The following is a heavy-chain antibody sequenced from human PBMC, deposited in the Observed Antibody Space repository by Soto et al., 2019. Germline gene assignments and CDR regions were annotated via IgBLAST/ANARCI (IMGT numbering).Heavy chain of an antibody. V-gene: IGHV3-33*01. J-gene: IGHJ4*02. D-gene: IGHD1-26*01. CDR3: ARQWEVVFDY. Sequence: QVQLVESGGGVVPPGKSLRLSCAASGFTFSNYGMHWVRQAPGKGLEWVAVIWYDGSTEYYTDSVKGRFTISRDNSKNTLYLQMNSLRAEDTAVYYCARQWEVVFDYWGQGTLVTVSS. CDR1: GFTFSNYG. CDR2: IWYDGSTE.